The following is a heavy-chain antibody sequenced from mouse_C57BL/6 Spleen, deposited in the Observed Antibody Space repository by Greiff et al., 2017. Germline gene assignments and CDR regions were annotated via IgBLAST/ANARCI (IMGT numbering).Heavy chain of an antibody. V-gene: IGHV5-16*01. CDR1: GFTFSDYY. J-gene: IGHJ1*03. Sequence: EVHLVESEGGLVQPGSSMKLSCTASGFTFSDYYMAWVRQVPEKGLEWVANINYDGSSTYYLDSLKSRFIISRDNAKNILYLQMSSLKSEDTATYYCAREGGNSPYWYFDVWGTGTTVTVSS. CDR2: INYDGSST. D-gene: IGHD2-1*01. CDR3: AREGGNSPYWYFDV.